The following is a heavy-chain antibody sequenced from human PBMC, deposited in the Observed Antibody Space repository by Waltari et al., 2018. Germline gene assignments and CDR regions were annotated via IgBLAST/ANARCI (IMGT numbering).Heavy chain of an antibody. CDR1: GYTFTDYH. CDR3: ARRSCNGECYAPYIY. CDR2: INPKSGAT. D-gene: IGHD2-8*01. V-gene: IGHV1-2*02. Sequence: QVQLVQSGAAVTKPGASVKVSCKPSGYTFTDYHIHWVRQAPGQGLEWMGWINPKSGATYYAQTFQSRVTMTRDTSTSTFFMELSSLKSDDTAVYYCARRSCNGECYAPYIYWGQGTLVTVSS. J-gene: IGHJ4*02.